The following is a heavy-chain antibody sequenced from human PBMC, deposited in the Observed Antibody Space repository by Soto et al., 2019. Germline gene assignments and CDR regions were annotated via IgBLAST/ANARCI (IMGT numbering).Heavy chain of an antibody. Sequence: PGGSLRLSCAAPGFTFSSYAMSWVRQAPGKGLEWVSAISGSGGSTYYADSVKGRFTISRDNSKNTLYLQMNSLRAEDTAVYYCAKDLKGVVVASYWYYWGQGTLVTVSS. CDR1: GFTFSSYA. V-gene: IGHV3-23*01. CDR3: AKDLKGVVVASYWYY. D-gene: IGHD2-15*01. J-gene: IGHJ4*02. CDR2: ISGSGGST.